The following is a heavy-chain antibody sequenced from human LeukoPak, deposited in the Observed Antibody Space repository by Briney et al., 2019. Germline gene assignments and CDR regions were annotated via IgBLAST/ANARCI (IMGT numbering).Heavy chain of an antibody. Sequence: ASVKVSCKASGYTFTGYYMHWVRQAPGQGLEWMGWINPNSGGTNYAQKFQGRVTMTRDTSISTAYMELSRLRSDDTAVYYCARELGYCGSTSCYDWFDPWGQGTLVTVSS. D-gene: IGHD2-2*01. CDR2: INPNSGGT. V-gene: IGHV1-2*02. CDR3: ARELGYCGSTSCYDWFDP. CDR1: GYTFTGYY. J-gene: IGHJ5*02.